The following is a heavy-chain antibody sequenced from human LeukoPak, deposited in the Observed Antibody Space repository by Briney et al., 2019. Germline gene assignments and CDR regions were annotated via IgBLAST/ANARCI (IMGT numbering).Heavy chain of an antibody. CDR2: FNGRGGYT. CDR3: AKGDQPLLYGGAFDS. D-gene: IGHD2-2*02. V-gene: IGHV3-23*01. J-gene: IGHJ4*02. CDR1: GFTFSRYS. Sequence: GGSLRLSCAASGFTFSRYSMNWVRQAPGKGLEWVSSFNGRGGYTFYADSVKGRFTLSSDNSKNTLHLQMISLRAEDTAVYYCAKGDQPLLYGGAFDSWGQGTLVTVSS.